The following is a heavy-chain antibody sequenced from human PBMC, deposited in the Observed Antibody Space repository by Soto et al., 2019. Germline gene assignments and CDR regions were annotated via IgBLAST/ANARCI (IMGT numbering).Heavy chain of an antibody. CDR3: AGVRAVVVPAAMMGNFDY. J-gene: IGHJ4*02. D-gene: IGHD2-2*01. CDR1: GYTFTSYG. Sequence: GASVKVSCKASGYTFTSYGISWVRQAPGQGLEWMGWISAYNGNTNYAQKLQGRVTMTTDTSTSTAYMELRSLRSDDTAVYYCAGVRAVVVPAAMMGNFDYWGQGTLVPVSS. CDR2: ISAYNGNT. V-gene: IGHV1-18*01.